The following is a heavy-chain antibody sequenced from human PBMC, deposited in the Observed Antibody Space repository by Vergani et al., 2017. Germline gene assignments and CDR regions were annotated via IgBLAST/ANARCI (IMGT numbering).Heavy chain of an antibody. J-gene: IGHJ6*02. Sequence: QVQLVQSGAEVKKPGASVKVSCKASGGTFSSYAISWVRQAPGQGLEWMGRIIPILGTANYAQKFQGRVTITADESTSTAYMELSSLRSEDTAVYYCARDHLRQQLPDYGMDVWGQGTTVTVSS. CDR1: GGTFSSYA. CDR3: ARDHLRQQLPDYGMDV. CDR2: IIPILGTA. D-gene: IGHD6-13*01. V-gene: IGHV1-69*11.